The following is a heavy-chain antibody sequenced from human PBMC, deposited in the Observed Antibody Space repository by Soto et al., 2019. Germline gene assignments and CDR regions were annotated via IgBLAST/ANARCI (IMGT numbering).Heavy chain of an antibody. D-gene: IGHD5-18*01. CDR3: AKDLRKTAMAPRRYYHYYYGMDV. V-gene: IGHV3-30*18. CDR1: GYTFSSYG. J-gene: IGHJ6*02. CDR2: ISYDGSNK. Sequence: SLRLSCAASGYTFSSYGMHWVRQAPGKGLEWVAVISYDGSNKYYADSVKGRFTISRDNSKNTLYLQMNSLRAEDTAVYYCAKDLRKTAMAPRRYYHYYYGMDVWGQGTTVTVSS.